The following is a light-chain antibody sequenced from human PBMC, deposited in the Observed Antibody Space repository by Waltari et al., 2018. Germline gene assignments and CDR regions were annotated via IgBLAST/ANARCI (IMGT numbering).Light chain of an antibody. CDR2: KDN. J-gene: IGLJ2*01. CDR1: ALADEY. Sequence: SNELTQPLSVSVFPGQTARITCSADALADEYAYWYQQKPGQAPVMIITKDNERPSGIPDRFSGSSSGTTVTLTISAVQAEDEADYCCQSVDSTDSYPVFGGGTKLTVL. V-gene: IGLV3-25*03. CDR3: QSVDSTDSYPV.